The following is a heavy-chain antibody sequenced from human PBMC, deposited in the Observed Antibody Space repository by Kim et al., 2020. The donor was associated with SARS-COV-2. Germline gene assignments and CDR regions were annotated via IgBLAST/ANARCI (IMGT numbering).Heavy chain of an antibody. Sequence: ASVKVSCKVSGYTLTELSMHWVRQAPGKGLEWRGGFDPEDGEPIYAQKFKGRVTMTEDTSTDTASMERSSLSSEDTAVYYCATVDYGMDVWGQGTTVPVS. J-gene: IGHJ6*02. CDR3: ATVDYGMDV. CDR1: GYTLTELS. V-gene: IGHV1-24*01. CDR2: FDPEDGEP.